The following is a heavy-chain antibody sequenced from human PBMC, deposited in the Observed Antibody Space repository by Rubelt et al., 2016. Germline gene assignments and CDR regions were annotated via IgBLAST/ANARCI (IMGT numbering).Heavy chain of an antibody. J-gene: IGHJ4*02. Sequence: TVSGGSISGYFWSWIRQPPGKGLEWIGCIYYSGSTNYNYYLKHRVTISVDTSQSQFSLNLSSVTAADTAVYYCAKVGDSGGGYGYTGLYYFDYWGQGTLVTVSS. CDR2: IYYSGST. CDR1: GGSISGYF. D-gene: IGHD5-18*01. V-gene: IGHV4-59*01. CDR3: AKVGDSGGGYGYTGLYYFDY.